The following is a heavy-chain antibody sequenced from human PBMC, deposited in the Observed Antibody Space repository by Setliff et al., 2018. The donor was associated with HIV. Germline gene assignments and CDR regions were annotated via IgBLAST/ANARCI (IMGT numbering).Heavy chain of an antibody. J-gene: IGHJ6*03. Sequence: GASVKVSCKASGTNLDSFVISWVRQASGQGLEWMGGITPVIGRPNYAQRFHDRVTITAEKSTNTAYMELDSLRVEDTAVYYCARGAGSTTHQFYMDVWGKGTTVTVSS. CDR1: GTNLDSFV. D-gene: IGHD1-7*01. CDR3: ARGAGSTTHQFYMDV. CDR2: ITPVIGRP. V-gene: IGHV1-69*10.